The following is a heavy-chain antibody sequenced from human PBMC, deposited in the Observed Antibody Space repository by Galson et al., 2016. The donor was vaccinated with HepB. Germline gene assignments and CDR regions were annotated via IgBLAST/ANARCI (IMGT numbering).Heavy chain of an antibody. Sequence: SVKVSCKASGYTFSSYGISWVRQAPGQGLEWMGWISAYNANTHYAQKLQGRVTMTTDTSTSTAYMELRSLRSDDTAVYYCARGHTSGHYFKVGGSYFDSWGQGTLVTVSS. CDR3: ARGHTSGHYFKVGGSYFDS. CDR1: GYTFSSYG. J-gene: IGHJ4*02. V-gene: IGHV1-18*01. D-gene: IGHD3-22*01. CDR2: ISAYNANT.